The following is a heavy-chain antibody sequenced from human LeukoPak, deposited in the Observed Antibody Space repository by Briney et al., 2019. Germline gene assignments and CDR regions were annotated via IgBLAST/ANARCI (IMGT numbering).Heavy chain of an antibody. CDR3: ARDRSSYEYYFDY. Sequence: GGSLRLSCAASGLTVNSNYMNWVRQAPGKGLEWVAVISYDGTNKYYADSVKGRFTISRDNSKNTLYLQMSSLRAEDTAVYYCARDRSSYEYYFDYWGQGTLVTVSS. CDR1: GLTVNSNY. D-gene: IGHD5-12*01. CDR2: ISYDGTNK. J-gene: IGHJ4*02. V-gene: IGHV3-30-3*01.